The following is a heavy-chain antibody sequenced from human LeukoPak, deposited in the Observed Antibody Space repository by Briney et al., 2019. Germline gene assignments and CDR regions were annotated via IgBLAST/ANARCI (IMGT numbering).Heavy chain of an antibody. V-gene: IGHV7-4-1*02. J-gene: IGHJ6*02. CDR2: INTNTGNP. D-gene: IGHD3-22*01. CDR3: ARGVGDYDSSDYYGMDV. Sequence: ASVKVSCKASGYTFTSYVMNWVRQAPGQGLEWMGSINTNTGNPTYAQGFTGRFVFSLDTSVSTAYLQISSLKAEDTAVYYCARGVGDYDSSDYYGMDVWGQGTTVTVSS. CDR1: GYTFTSYV.